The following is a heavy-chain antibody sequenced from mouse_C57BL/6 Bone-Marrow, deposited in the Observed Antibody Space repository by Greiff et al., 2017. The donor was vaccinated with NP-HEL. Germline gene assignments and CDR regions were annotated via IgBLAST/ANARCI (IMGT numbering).Heavy chain of an antibody. CDR1: GYTFTDYN. CDR3: ARRLAWFAY. CDR2: INPNNGGT. J-gene: IGHJ3*01. Sequence: VQLQQSGPELVKPGASVKIPCKASGYTFTDYNMDWVKQSHGKSLEWIGDINPNNGGTIYNQKFKGKATLTVDKSSSTAYMELRRLTSEDTAVYYGARRLAWFAYWGQGTLVTVSA. V-gene: IGHV1-18*01.